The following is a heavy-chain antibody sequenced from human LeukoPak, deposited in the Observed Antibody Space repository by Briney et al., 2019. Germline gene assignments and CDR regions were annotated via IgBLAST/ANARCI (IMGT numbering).Heavy chain of an antibody. CDR2: INTSTGNP. D-gene: IGHD3-22*01. Sequence: ASVKVSCKASGYTFTSYAMNWVRQAPGQGLEWMGWINTSTGNPTYAQGFTGRFVFSLDTSVSTAYLQISSLKAEDTAVYYCARDGDSSGYFPFSYWGQGTLVTVSS. J-gene: IGHJ4*02. V-gene: IGHV7-4-1*02. CDR3: ARDGDSSGYFPFSY. CDR1: GYTFTSYA.